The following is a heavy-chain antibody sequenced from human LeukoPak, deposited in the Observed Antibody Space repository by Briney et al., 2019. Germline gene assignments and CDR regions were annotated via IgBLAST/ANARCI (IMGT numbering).Heavy chain of an antibody. CDR3: AKGVTTGYYYYGMDV. D-gene: IGHD1-1*01. CDR1: GFTFSSYS. CDR2: ISSSSSYI. Sequence: GGSLRLSCAASGFTFSSYSMNWVRQAPGKGLEWVSSISSSSSYIYYADSVKGRFTISRDNAKNSLYLQMNSLRAEDTAVYYCAKGVTTGYYYYGMDVWGQGTTVTVSS. J-gene: IGHJ6*02. V-gene: IGHV3-21*04.